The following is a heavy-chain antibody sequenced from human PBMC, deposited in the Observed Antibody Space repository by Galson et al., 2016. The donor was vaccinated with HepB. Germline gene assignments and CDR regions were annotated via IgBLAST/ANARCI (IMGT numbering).Heavy chain of an antibody. CDR1: GGSIGSGNHY. CDR3: AREGLTYPHWFDP. J-gene: IGHJ5*02. D-gene: IGHD1-20*01. Sequence: TLSLTCSVSGGSIGSGNHYWNWIRQHPGKGLEYIGYISYTGSTYYNPSIKSRVTISVDTSKNQFSLKLSSLTAADTAVYYCAREGLTYPHWFDPWGQGTLVTVSS. CDR2: ISYTGST. V-gene: IGHV4-31*03.